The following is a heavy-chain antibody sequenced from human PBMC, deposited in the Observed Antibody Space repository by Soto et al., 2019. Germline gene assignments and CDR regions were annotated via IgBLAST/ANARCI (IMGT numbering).Heavy chain of an antibody. Sequence: QVQLQESGPGLVKPSETLSLTCAVSGYSISDGYYWGWIRQPPGKGLEWIGTIYYTGSTYYNPSLKSRVNMSVDTSRNQFSLQLTSVTTADTAMYFCARDTGGYRHYFDFWGQRALVTVSS. CDR1: GYSISDGYY. J-gene: IGHJ4*02. D-gene: IGHD1-26*01. V-gene: IGHV4-38-2*02. CDR3: ARDTGGYRHYFDF. CDR2: IYYTGST.